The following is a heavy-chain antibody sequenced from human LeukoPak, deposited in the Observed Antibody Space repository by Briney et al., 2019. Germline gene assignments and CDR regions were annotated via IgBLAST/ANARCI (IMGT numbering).Heavy chain of an antibody. J-gene: IGHJ4*02. CDR1: GGSFSGYY. V-gene: IGHV4-34*01. Sequence: SETLSLTCAVYGGSFSGYYWSWIRQPPGKGLEWIGEINHSGSTNYNPSLKSRVTISVDTSKNQFSLKLSSVTTADTAVYYCARGLAYDYVWGSYRYSPAAYFDYWGQGTLVTVSS. CDR3: ARGLAYDYVWGSYRYSPAAYFDY. D-gene: IGHD3-16*02. CDR2: INHSGST.